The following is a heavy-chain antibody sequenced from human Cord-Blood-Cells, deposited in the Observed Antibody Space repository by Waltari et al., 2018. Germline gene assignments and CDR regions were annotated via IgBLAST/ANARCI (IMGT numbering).Heavy chain of an antibody. V-gene: IGHV4-39*01. CDR3: ARLDYDILTGYPSGAFDI. J-gene: IGHJ3*02. CDR2: IYYSGST. Sequence: QLQLQESGPGLVKPSETLSLTCTVSGGSISSSSYYWGWIRQPPGKGLEWIGSIYYSGSTYYNPSLKSRVTISVDTSKNQFSLKLSSVTAADTAVYYCARLDYDILTGYPSGAFDIWAKGQWSPSLQ. D-gene: IGHD3-9*01. CDR1: GGSISSSSYY.